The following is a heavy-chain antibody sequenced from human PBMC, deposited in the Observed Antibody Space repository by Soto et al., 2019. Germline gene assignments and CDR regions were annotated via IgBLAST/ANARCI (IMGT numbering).Heavy chain of an antibody. V-gene: IGHV3-48*02. CDR1: GFTFSSYS. D-gene: IGHD3-22*01. CDR3: SRSTYYYDSSGYYLDY. CDR2: ISSSSSTI. J-gene: IGHJ4*02. Sequence: GGSLRLSCAASGFTFSSYSMNWVRQAPGKGLEWVSYISSSSSTIYYADSVKGRFTISRDNAKNSLYLQMNSLRYEDTAVYYCSRSTYYYDSSGYYLDYWGQGTLVTVSS.